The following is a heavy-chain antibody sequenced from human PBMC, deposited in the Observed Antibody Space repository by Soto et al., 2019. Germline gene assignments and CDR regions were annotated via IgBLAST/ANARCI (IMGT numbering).Heavy chain of an antibody. Sequence: ASVKFSCKASGYTFTRYGISWVRQGPGQGLECMGWISAYNGNTNYAQKLQGRVTMTTXTXXSXXXMXLXXPRXDXTAVDYCARLAVAGTVWFDPWGQGTLVTVSS. J-gene: IGHJ5*02. CDR2: ISAYNGNT. D-gene: IGHD6-19*01. CDR1: GYTFTRYG. CDR3: ARLAVAGTVWFDP. V-gene: IGHV1-18*04.